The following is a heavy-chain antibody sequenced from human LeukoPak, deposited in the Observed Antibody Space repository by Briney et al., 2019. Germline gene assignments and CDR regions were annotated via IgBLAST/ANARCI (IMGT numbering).Heavy chain of an antibody. CDR3: AKDLGCGGGSCHPNAFDI. J-gene: IGHJ3*02. D-gene: IGHD2-15*01. CDR1: GFTFSSYA. V-gene: IGHV3-23*01. Sequence: GGSLRLSCAASGFTFSSYAMSWVRQAPGKGLEWVSAISGSGGSTYYADSVKGRFTISRDNSKNTLYLQMNSLRAEDTAVYYCAKDLGCGGGSCHPNAFDIWGQGTMVTVSS. CDR2: ISGSGGST.